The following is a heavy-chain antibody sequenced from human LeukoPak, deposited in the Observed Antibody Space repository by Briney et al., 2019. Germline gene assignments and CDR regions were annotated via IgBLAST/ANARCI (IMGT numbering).Heavy chain of an antibody. V-gene: IGHV3-7*01. J-gene: IGHJ5*02. CDR2: IKQDGSEK. Sequence: PGGSLRLSCAASGFTFSSYWMSWVRQAPGKGLEWVANIKQDGSEKYYVDSVKGRFTISRDNAKNSLYLQMNSLRAEDTAVYYCARDDCSSISCYYNWLDPWGQGTLVTVSS. CDR1: GFTFSSYW. D-gene: IGHD2-2*01. CDR3: ARDDCSSISCYYNWLDP.